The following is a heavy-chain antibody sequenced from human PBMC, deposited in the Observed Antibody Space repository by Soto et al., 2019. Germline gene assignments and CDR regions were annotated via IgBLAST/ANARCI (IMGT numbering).Heavy chain of an antibody. Sequence: VGSLRLSCAASGFTFSSYWMSWVRQATGKGLEWVANIKQDGSEKYYVDSVKGRFTISRDNAKNSLYLQMNSLRAEDTAVYYCARFYYDSSGYLPSPYYYYYGMDVWGQGTTVTVSS. CDR3: ARFYYDSSGYLPSPYYYYYGMDV. CDR1: GFTFSSYW. D-gene: IGHD3-22*01. J-gene: IGHJ6*02. CDR2: IKQDGSEK. V-gene: IGHV3-7*04.